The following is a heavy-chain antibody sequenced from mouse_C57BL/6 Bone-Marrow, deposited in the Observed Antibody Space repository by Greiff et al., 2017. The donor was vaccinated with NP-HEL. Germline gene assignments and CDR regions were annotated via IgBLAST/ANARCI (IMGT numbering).Heavy chain of an antibody. J-gene: IGHJ2*01. CDR3: ARERGGGYGPPVDY. D-gene: IGHD1-1*02. CDR2: IYPRSGNT. V-gene: IGHV1-81*01. CDR1: GYTFTSYG. Sequence: QVQLQQSGAELARPGASVKLSCKASGYTFTSYGISWVKQRTGQGLEWIGEIYPRSGNTYYNEKFKGKATLTADKSSSTAYMELRSLTSEDSAVYFCARERGGGYGPPVDYWGQGTTLTVSS.